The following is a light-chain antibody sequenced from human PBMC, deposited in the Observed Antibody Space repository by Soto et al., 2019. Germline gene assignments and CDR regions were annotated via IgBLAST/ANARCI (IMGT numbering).Light chain of an antibody. CDR3: GTWDSRLRVVV. CDR1: SSNIGNNY. CDR2: DNN. V-gene: IGLV1-51*01. Sequence: QSALTQPPSVSAAPSQKVAISCSGSSSNIGNNYVSWYHRVPGSAPKLLIYDNNERPSGIPDRFSGSKSGTSATLDITGLQTGDEGDYYCGTWDSRLRVVVFGGGTKVTVL. J-gene: IGLJ2*01.